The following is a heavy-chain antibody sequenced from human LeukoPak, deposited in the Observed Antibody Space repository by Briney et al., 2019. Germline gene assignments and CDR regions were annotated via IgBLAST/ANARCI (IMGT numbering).Heavy chain of an antibody. V-gene: IGHV4-61*02. CDR1: GDSISSGSHY. J-gene: IGHJ5*02. CDR2: IYTSGST. Sequence: SETLSLTCTVSGDSISSGSHYWSWLRQSAGKGPEWIGRIYTSGSTNYNPSLKSRVTMSVDTSKNQFSLKLSSVTAADTAVYYCAREKVLAAAGPFDPWGQGTLVTVSS. CDR3: AREKVLAAAGPFDP. D-gene: IGHD6-13*01.